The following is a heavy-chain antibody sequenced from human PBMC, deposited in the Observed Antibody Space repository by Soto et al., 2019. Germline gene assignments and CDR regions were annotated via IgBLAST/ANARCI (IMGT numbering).Heavy chain of an antibody. Sequence: SETLSLTCTVSGGSISSYYWSWIRQPPGKGLEWIGYIYYSGSTNYNPSLKSRVTISVDTSKNQFSLKLSSVTAADTAVYHCARLSAAGTWAWGMDVWGQGTTVTVSS. J-gene: IGHJ6*02. CDR1: GGSISSYY. D-gene: IGHD6-13*01. CDR2: IYYSGST. V-gene: IGHV4-59*08. CDR3: ARLSAAGTWAWGMDV.